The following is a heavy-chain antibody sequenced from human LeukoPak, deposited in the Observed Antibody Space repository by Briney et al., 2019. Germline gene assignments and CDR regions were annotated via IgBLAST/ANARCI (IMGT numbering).Heavy chain of an antibody. Sequence: GGSLRLSCVASGFTFSNYVMHWVRQAPGKGLEWVVVISYDGSNKYYADSLKGRFTIARDNSKNTLYLQMNSLRAEDTAVYYCARGGVTTMTLRDLWLDYWGQGTLVTVSS. CDR1: GFTFSNYV. D-gene: IGHD4-17*01. CDR3: ARGGVTTMTLRDLWLDY. V-gene: IGHV3-30*03. J-gene: IGHJ4*02. CDR2: ISYDGSNK.